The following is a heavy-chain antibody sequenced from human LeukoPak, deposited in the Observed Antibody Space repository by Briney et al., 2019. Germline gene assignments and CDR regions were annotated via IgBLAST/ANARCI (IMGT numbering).Heavy chain of an antibody. CDR2: IRHDGSNK. CDR1: GFTFSSYG. J-gene: IGHJ4*02. Sequence: PGGSLRLSCAASGFTFSSYGMHWVRQAPGKGLEWVAFIRHDGSNKYYADSVKGRFTISRDNSRNTLYLQMDSLRAEDTAVYYCAKANYCSGGSCYSFDYWGQGTLVTVSS. CDR3: AKANYCSGGSCYSFDY. V-gene: IGHV3-30*02. D-gene: IGHD2-15*01.